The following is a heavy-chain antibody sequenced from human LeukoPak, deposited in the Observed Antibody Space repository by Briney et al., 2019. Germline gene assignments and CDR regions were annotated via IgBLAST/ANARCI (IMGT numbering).Heavy chain of an antibody. CDR2: IIPFFGTA. D-gene: IGHD2-2*01. CDR3: ATRGHCSSTSCYRTGGEGFDY. J-gene: IGHJ4*02. Sequence: SVKVSCKASGGTFSSYAISWVRQAPGQGLEWMGGIIPFFGTANYAQKFQGRVTITTDESTSTAYMELSSLRSEDTAVYYCATRGHCSSTSCYRTGGEGFDYWGQGTLVTVSS. CDR1: GGTFSSYA. V-gene: IGHV1-69*05.